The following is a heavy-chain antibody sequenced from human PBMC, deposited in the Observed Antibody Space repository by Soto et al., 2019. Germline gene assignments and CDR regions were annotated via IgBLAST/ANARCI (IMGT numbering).Heavy chain of an antibody. CDR2: IYYSGST. J-gene: IGHJ4*02. V-gene: IGHV4-30-4*01. CDR3: AIVGSSIAVRPFDD. CDR1: GGSISSGDYY. D-gene: IGHD6-6*01. Sequence: SETLSLTCTVSGGSISSGDYYWSWIRQPPGKGLEWIGYIYYSGSTYYNPSLKSRVTISLDTSKNQFSLKLSSVTAADTAVYYCAIVGSSIAVRPFDDWGKGTLVTVAS.